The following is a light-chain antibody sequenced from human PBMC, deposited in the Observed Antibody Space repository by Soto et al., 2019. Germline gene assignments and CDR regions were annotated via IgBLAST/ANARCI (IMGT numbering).Light chain of an antibody. J-gene: IGKJ1*01. Sequence: IHMTQSPSSLSASVWDRVTITCRPSRGIGNALAWYQQKPGTVPKLLIHSASTLQSGVPSRFSGSGSGTDFTLTISSLQPEDVASYYCQKYDSAPTFGPGTKVDIK. CDR3: QKYDSAPT. CDR1: RGIGNA. V-gene: IGKV1-27*01. CDR2: SAS.